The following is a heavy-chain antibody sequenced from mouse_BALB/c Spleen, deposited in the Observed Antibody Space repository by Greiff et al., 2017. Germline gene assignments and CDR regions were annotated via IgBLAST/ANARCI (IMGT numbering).Heavy chain of an antibody. J-gene: IGHJ2*01. Sequence: DVMLVESGGGLVQPGGSLKLSCAASGFTFSSYGMSWVRQTPDKRLELVATINSNGGSTYYPDSVKGRFTISRDNAKNTLYLQMSSLKSEDTAMYYCARDRPYDYWGQGTTLTVSS. CDR1: GFTFSSYG. CDR2: INSNGGST. CDR3: ARDRPYDY. V-gene: IGHV5-6-3*01.